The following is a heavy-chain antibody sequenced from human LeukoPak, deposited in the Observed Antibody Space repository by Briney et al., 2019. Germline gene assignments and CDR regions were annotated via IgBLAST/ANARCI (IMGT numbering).Heavy chain of an antibody. J-gene: IGHJ4*02. CDR3: ANTDYLGY. CDR2: ISATSTYI. V-gene: IGHV3-21*01. Sequence: GGPLRLSCAASGITFTNAWMSWVRQAPGKGLQWVSSISATSTYIYYADSVKGRFTISRDNDKNSLYLQMNSLRAEDTAVYYCANTDYLGYWGQGTLVTVSS. CDR1: GITFTNAW.